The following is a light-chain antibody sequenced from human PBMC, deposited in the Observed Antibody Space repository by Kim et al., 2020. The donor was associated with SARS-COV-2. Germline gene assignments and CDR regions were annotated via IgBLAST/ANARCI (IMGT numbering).Light chain of an antibody. CDR2: AAS. V-gene: IGKV1-17*03. Sequence: DIQMTQSPSAMSASVGDRVTITCRASQGISNSLAWFQQKVGKVPKRLIYAASNLQSGVPSRFSGSGSGTEFTLTISSLQPEDFATYYCLQHNSYPLTFGQGTKVDIK. CDR1: QGISNS. CDR3: LQHNSYPLT. J-gene: IGKJ1*01.